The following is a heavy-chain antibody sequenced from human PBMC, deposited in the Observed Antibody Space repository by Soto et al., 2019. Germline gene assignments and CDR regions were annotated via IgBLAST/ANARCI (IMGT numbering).Heavy chain of an antibody. D-gene: IGHD2-2*01. CDR2: INHSGST. CDR1: GGSVSSSSYY. J-gene: IGHJ6*03. V-gene: IGHV4-39*07. Sequence: SETLSLTCTVSGGSVSSSSYYWGWVRQPPGKGLEWIGKINHSGSTNYNPSLKSRVTISVDTSKNQFSLKLSSVTAADTAVYYCARVIRYCSSTSCQTYYMDVWGKGTTVTVSS. CDR3: ARVIRYCSSTSCQTYYMDV.